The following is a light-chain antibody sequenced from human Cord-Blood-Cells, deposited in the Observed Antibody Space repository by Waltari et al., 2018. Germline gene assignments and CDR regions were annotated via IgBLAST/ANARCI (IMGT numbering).Light chain of an antibody. V-gene: IGLV2-8*01. CDR1: SSDVGGYNY. Sequence: QSALTQPPSASGSPGQSVTISCTGTSSDVGGYNYVSWYQQHPGKAPELMIYEVSKRPSGVPDRFSGSNAGNTASLTVSGLQAEDEADYYCSSYAGSNNVVFGGGTKLTVL. CDR2: EVS. J-gene: IGLJ2*01. CDR3: SSYAGSNNVV.